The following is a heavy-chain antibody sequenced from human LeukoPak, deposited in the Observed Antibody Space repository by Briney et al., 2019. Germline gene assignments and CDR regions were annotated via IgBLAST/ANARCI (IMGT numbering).Heavy chain of an antibody. CDR2: IHQSGTT. V-gene: IGHV4-59*12. CDR3: SREQYIIGGSGWFGMDV. J-gene: IGHJ6*02. Sequence: PSETLSLTCSVSGGSLSTYYRTWTRQPPGKGLEWIGYIHQSGTTGFNPSLKSRVTMSLDTSRNQFSLRMSTVTAADTAVYYCSREQYIIGGSGWFGMDVWGHGTTVTVSS. D-gene: IGHD6-19*01. CDR1: GGSLSTYY.